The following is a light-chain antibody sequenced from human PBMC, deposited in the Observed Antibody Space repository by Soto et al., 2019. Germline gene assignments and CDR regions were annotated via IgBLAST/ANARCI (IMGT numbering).Light chain of an antibody. CDR1: QSISSS. J-gene: IGKJ2*01. Sequence: DIQVTQSPSSLSASVGDRVTITCRASQSISSSLNWYQQKPGKVPKLLINAASRLESGVPSRFSGSGSGTDFTLTISSLQPEDFATYYCQESFSIPYTFGQGTNLEIK. CDR2: AAS. V-gene: IGKV1-39*01. CDR3: QESFSIPYT.